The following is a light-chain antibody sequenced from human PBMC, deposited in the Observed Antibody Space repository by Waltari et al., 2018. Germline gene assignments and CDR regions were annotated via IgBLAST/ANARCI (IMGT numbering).Light chain of an antibody. V-gene: IGLV4-69*01. CDR2: VYSDGSH. J-gene: IGLJ2*01. Sequence: QLVLTQSPSASASLGASVKLTCTLSSGHSSYAIAWHQQQPEKGPRYLMKVYSDGSHSKGDGIPDRFSGSSSGAERYLTISSLQSEDEADYYCQTWGTGIVIFGGGTKLTVL. CDR3: QTWGTGIVI. CDR1: SGHSSYA.